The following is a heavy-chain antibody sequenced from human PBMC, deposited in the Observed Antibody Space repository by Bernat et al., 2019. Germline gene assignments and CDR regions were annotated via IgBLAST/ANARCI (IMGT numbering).Heavy chain of an antibody. D-gene: IGHD2-2*02. V-gene: IGHV1-69*01. J-gene: IGHJ5*02. CDR1: GGTFSSYA. Sequence: QVQLVQSGAEVKKPGSSVKVSCKASGGTFSSYAISWVRQAPGQGLEWMGGIIPIFGTANYAQKFQGRVTITADESTSTAYMELSSLRSEDTAVYYCASVLGYCSSTSCYMGWGWFDPWGQGTLVTVSS. CDR2: IIPIFGTA. CDR3: ASVLGYCSSTSCYMGWGWFDP.